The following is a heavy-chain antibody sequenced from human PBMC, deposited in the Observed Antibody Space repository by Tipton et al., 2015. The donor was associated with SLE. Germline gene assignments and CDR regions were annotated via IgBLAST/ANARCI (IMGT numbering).Heavy chain of an antibody. V-gene: IGHV3-48*01. Sequence: LRLSCAASGFTFSSYGMNWVRQAPGKGLEWVSYISSSSSTIYYADSVKGRFTISRDNAKNSLYLQMNSLRAEDTAVYYCARDGSGSYYYYMDVWCKGTTVTVSS. CDR1: GFTFSSYG. D-gene: IGHD1-26*01. CDR2: ISSSSSTI. CDR3: ARDGSGSYYYYMDV. J-gene: IGHJ6*03.